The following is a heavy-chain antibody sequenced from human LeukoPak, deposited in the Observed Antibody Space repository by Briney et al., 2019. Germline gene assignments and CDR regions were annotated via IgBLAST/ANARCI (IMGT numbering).Heavy chain of an antibody. CDR1: GDSISSSSYS. CDR2: SYRSGRT. CDR3: ARLDSAASNDY. D-gene: IGHD2-2*01. V-gene: IGHV4-39*01. J-gene: IGHJ4*02. Sequence: SETLSLTCSVSGDSISSSSYSWSWIRQPPGKGLEWIGHSYRSGRTYYNPSLKSRVTISVDTSKNQFSLKLNSVTAADTAVYYCARLDSAASNDYWGQGTRVTVSS.